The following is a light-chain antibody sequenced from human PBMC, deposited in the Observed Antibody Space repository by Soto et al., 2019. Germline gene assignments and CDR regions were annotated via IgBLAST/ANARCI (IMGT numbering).Light chain of an antibody. CDR1: QTIYSN. CDR2: DAS. V-gene: IGKV3-15*01. CDR3: QQYGSSPWT. J-gene: IGKJ1*01. Sequence: IQMTQSPATLSVSPGERATLSCRASQTIYSNVSWYQQRPGQAPRLLIYDASSRATGIPVRFSGSGSGTEFTLTISRLEPEDFAVYYCQQYGSSPWTFGQGTKVDIK.